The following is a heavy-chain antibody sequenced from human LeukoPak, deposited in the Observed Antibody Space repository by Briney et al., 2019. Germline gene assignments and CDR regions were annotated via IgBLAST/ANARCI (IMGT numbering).Heavy chain of an antibody. J-gene: IGHJ4*02. V-gene: IGHV3-30*03. CDR3: GRDSPPDY. Sequence: GGSLRLSCAASGFTFSSYGMHWVRQAPGKGLGWVAVISYDENKKYYADSVKGRFTISRDNAKNSLYLQMNSLRAEDTAVYFCGRDSPPDYWGQGTLVTVSS. CDR2: ISYDENKK. CDR1: GFTFSSYG.